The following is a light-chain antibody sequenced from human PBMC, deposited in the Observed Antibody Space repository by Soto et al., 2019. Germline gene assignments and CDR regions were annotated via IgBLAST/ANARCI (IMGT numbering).Light chain of an antibody. CDR1: QSVTTSF. J-gene: IGKJ1*01. CDR2: GTS. V-gene: IGKV3-20*01. CDR3: QQYVSSPWA. Sequence: DIVLAQSPGTTYLSPGERATLSCRASQSVTTSFLAWYQQKPGQPPRLLIYGTSRRATGIPDRFTGSGSGTDFTLTISRLEPEDFAVYFCQQYVSSPWAFGQGTKVDIK.